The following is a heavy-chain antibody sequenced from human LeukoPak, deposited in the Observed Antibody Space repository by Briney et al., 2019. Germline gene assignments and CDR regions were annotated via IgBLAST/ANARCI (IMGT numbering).Heavy chain of an antibody. J-gene: IGHJ4*02. CDR3: AKDMGRYYDSSGYYALDY. V-gene: IGHV3-9*01. CDR2: ISWNSGSI. CDR1: GFTFDDYA. Sequence: GGSLRLSCAASGFTFDDYAMHWVRQAPGKGLEWVSGISWNSGSIGYAASVKGRFTISRDNAKNSLYLQMNSLRAEDTALYSCAKDMGRYYDSSGYYALDYWGQGTLVTVSS. D-gene: IGHD3-22*01.